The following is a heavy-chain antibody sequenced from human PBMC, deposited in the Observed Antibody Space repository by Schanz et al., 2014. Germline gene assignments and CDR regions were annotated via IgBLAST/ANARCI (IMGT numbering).Heavy chain of an antibody. CDR2: INPSGGST. CDR1: GYTFTNYY. V-gene: IGHV1-46*01. D-gene: IGHD3-22*01. J-gene: IGHJ3*02. CDR3: ARDIQYHYDTSGPVGAFDI. Sequence: QVQLVQSGAEVKKPGASVKVSCKASGYTFTNYYMHWVRQAPGQGLEWMGIINPSGGSTTYAQKFQGRVTITADISTSPAYMDLSSLRSDDTAVYYCARDIQYHYDTSGPVGAFDIWAKGQWSPSLQ.